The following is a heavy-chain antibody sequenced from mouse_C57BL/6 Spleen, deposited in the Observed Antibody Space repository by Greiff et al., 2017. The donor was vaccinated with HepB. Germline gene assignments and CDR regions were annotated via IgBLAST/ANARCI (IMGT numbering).Heavy chain of an antibody. Sequence: QVQLKESGAELARPGASVKLSCKASGYTFTSYGISWVKQRTGQGLEWIGEIYPRSGNTYYNEKFKGKATLTADKSSSTAYMELRSLTSEDSAVYFCARGVYYGSSYFDYWGQGTTLTVSS. CDR2: IYPRSGNT. V-gene: IGHV1-81*01. CDR3: ARGVYYGSSYFDY. J-gene: IGHJ2*01. CDR1: GYTFTSYG. D-gene: IGHD1-1*01.